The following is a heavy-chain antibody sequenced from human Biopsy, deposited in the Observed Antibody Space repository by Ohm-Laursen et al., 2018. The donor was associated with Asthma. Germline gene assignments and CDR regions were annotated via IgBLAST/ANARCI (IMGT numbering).Heavy chain of an antibody. Sequence: SLRLSCAASGFTFSSYGMYWVRQAPGKGLEWVAVISYDGSNKYYADSVRGRFTISRDNSKNTMYLQMNSLRAEDTAVYYCAKDTEGRYDFWSGLSYNYYGMDVWGQGTTVTVSS. CDR2: ISYDGSNK. J-gene: IGHJ6*02. V-gene: IGHV3-30*18. D-gene: IGHD3-3*01. CDR1: GFTFSSYG. CDR3: AKDTEGRYDFWSGLSYNYYGMDV.